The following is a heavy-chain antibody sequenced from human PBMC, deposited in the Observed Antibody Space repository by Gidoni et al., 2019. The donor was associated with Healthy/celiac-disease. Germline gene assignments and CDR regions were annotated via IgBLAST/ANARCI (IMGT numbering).Heavy chain of an antibody. J-gene: IGHJ6*02. CDR1: GFSLSNARMG. CDR3: ARILVVAATYLGNYYGMDV. Sequence: HVTLKESGPVLVKPTATLTLTCPVSGFSLSNARMGVRWIRQPPGKALEWLAHIFSIDEQSYSTSLKSRLTISKDTYKSQVVLTMTNMDPGDTATYYCARILVVAATYLGNYYGMDVWGQGTTVTVSS. V-gene: IGHV2-26*01. D-gene: IGHD2-15*01. CDR2: IFSIDEQ.